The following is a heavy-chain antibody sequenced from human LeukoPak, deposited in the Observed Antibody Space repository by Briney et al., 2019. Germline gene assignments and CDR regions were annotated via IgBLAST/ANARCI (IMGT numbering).Heavy chain of an antibody. CDR3: ARESVVVVAATTYNWFDP. CDR1: GGTFSSYA. Sequence: ASVKVSCKASGGTFSSYAISWVRQAPGQGLEWMGGIIPIFGTANYAQKFQGRVTITGDESTSTAYMELSSLRSEDTAVYYCARESVVVVAATTYNWFDPWGQGTLVTVSS. J-gene: IGHJ5*02. CDR2: IIPIFGTA. V-gene: IGHV1-69*13. D-gene: IGHD2-15*01.